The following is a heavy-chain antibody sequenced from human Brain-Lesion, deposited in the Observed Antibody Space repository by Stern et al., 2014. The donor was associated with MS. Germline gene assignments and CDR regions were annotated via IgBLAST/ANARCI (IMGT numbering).Heavy chain of an antibody. CDR1: GNRFTHFY. D-gene: IGHD2-2*01. CDR3: ARGGRYYADY. J-gene: IGHJ4*02. CDR2: INPNSGGT. Sequence: QAQLVQSGAEVKKPGASVRVSCEASGNRFTHFYIHWVRQAPGQGLEWMGLINPNSGGTKFAQKFQGWVTITRDTSMTTAYMEVTSLTSDDTAVYYCARGGRYYADYWGQGTLVTVSS. V-gene: IGHV1-2*04.